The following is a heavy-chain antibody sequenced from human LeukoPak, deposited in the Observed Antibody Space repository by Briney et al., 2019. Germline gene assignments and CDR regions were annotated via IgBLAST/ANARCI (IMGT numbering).Heavy chain of an antibody. J-gene: IGHJ4*02. Sequence: SETLSLTCTVSGGSISSGSYYWSWFRQPAGKGLEWIGRIYTSGSTNYNPSLKSRVTISVDTSKNQFSLKLSSVTAADTAVYYCARFGYYDSSGYLYYFDYWGQGTLVTVSS. V-gene: IGHV4-61*02. CDR2: IYTSGST. CDR3: ARFGYYDSSGYLYYFDY. D-gene: IGHD3-22*01. CDR1: GGSISSGSYY.